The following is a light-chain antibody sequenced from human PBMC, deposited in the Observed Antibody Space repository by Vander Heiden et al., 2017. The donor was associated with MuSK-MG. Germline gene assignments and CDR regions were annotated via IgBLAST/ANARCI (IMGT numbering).Light chain of an antibody. CDR1: QSISSY. V-gene: IGKV1-39*01. J-gene: IGKJ1*01. Sequence: DIQMTQSPSSLSASVGDRVTITCRASQSISSYLNWYQQKPGKAPKLLIYAASSLQSGVPSRFSGSGSGTDFTLTISSLLPEDFATYYCQQSDSTPSTFGQGTKVEIK. CDR2: AAS. CDR3: QQSDSTPST.